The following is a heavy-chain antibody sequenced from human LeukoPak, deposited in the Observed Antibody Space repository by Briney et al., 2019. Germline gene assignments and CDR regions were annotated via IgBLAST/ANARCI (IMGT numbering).Heavy chain of an antibody. V-gene: IGHV3-48*01. J-gene: IGHJ3*02. CDR2: ISSSSSTI. CDR3: ARDRVSHCSSTSCYVLGDAFDI. CDR1: GFTFSSYS. D-gene: IGHD2-2*01. Sequence: PGGSLRLSCAASGFTFSSYSMNWVRQAPGKGLEWVSYISSSSSTIYYADSVKGRFTISRDNAKNSLYLQMNSLRAEDTAVYYCARDRVSHCSSTSCYVLGDAFDIWGQGTMVTVSS.